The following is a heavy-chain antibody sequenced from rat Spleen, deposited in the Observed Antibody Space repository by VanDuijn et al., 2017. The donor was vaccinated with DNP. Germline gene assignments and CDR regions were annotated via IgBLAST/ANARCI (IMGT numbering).Heavy chain of an antibody. CDR1: GFTFNNYW. CDR2: ITSSGGST. CDR3: ARGGVLDY. D-gene: IGHD4-4*01. Sequence: EVQLVESGGGLAQPGRSLKLSCVASGFTFNNYWMTWIRQVPGKGLEWVASITSSGGSTYYPDSVKGRFTISRDNAKNTLYLQMNSLRSEDTATYYCARGGVLDYWGQGVMVTVSS. J-gene: IGHJ2*01. V-gene: IGHV5-31*01.